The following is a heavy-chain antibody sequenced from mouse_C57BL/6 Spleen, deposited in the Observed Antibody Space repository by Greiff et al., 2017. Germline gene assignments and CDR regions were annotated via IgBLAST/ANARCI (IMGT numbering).Heavy chain of an antibody. CDR3: AHYYGSSPFAY. J-gene: IGHJ3*01. CDR1: GYAFSSSW. D-gene: IGHD1-1*01. V-gene: IGHV1-82*01. Sequence: QVQLQQSGPELVKPGASVKISCKASGYAFSSSWMNWVKQRPGKGLEWIGRIYPGDGDTNYNVKFKGKATLTADKSSSTAYMQLSSLTSEDSAVYFCAHYYGSSPFAYWGQGTLVTVSA. CDR2: IYPGDGDT.